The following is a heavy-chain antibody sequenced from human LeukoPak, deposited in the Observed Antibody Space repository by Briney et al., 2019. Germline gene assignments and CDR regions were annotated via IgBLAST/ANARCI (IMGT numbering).Heavy chain of an antibody. CDR2: IFGSGGSA. V-gene: IGHV3-23*01. CDR3: GKTTTGYSSGQKPAWPVDY. CDR1: GFTFGSYA. D-gene: IGHD6-19*01. Sequence: GGSLRLSCEASGFTFGSYAMYWVRQAPGKGLEWVAGIFGSGGSAHYADSAKGRFTISRDNSKNTVYPQINSLRAEDTAVYYCGKTTTGYSSGQKPAWPVDYWGQGTLVTASS. J-gene: IGHJ4*02.